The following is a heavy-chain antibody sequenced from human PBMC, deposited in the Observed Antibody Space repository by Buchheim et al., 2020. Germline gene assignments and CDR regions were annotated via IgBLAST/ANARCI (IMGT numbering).Heavy chain of an antibody. J-gene: IGHJ6*02. Sequence: QVQLQESGPGLVKPSQTLSLTCTVSGGSISSGGYYWSWIRQHPGKGLEWIGYIYYSGSTDYNPSLKSRVTISVDTSKNQFSLKPSSVTAADTAVYYCARLTRIDRYSYGSYYYYYGMDVWGQGTT. V-gene: IGHV4-31*03. CDR2: IYYSGST. CDR3: ARLTRIDRYSYGSYYYYYGMDV. CDR1: GGSISSGGYY. D-gene: IGHD5-18*01.